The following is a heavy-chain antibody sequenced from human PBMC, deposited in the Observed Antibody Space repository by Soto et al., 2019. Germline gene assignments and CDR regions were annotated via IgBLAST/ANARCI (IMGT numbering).Heavy chain of an antibody. CDR2: IYHSGTT. CDR1: GGSISSSSYY. D-gene: IGHD1-1*01. CDR3: ARHLRGTYYYGMDV. J-gene: IGHJ6*02. V-gene: IGHV4-39*01. Sequence: SETLSLTCTVSGGSISSSSYYWGWIRQPPGKGLEWIGSIYHSGTTYYNPSLKSRVTIFVNTSKNQFSLQLSFATAADTAVYYCARHLRGTYYYGMDVWGQGTTVTVSS.